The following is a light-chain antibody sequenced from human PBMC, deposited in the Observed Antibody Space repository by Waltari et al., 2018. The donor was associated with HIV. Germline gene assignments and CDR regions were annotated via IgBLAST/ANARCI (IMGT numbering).Light chain of an antibody. J-gene: IGLJ2*01. CDR1: DTDHYD. CDR2: EVV. Sequence: LTQPASVSGSPGQSITISCTGTDTDHYDVPLYQHRPGEAPTVLIFEVVNRPSGVSNRFSGSRSGNTASLTISGLLAEDEADYFCTSYISSAIPVFGGGTKVTVL. CDR3: TSYISSAIPV. V-gene: IGLV2-14*01.